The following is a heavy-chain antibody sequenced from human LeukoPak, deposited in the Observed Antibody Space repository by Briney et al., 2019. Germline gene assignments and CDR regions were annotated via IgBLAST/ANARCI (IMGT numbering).Heavy chain of an antibody. CDR3: ARVTGAAAVASFDY. D-gene: IGHD6-13*01. Sequence: SETLSLTCIVSGGSINNGDYYWSWIRQPPGKGLEWIGYIYYRGSTYYNPSLESRVTISVDKSKNQFSLKLISVTAADTAVYYCARVTGAAAVASFDYWGQGTLVTVSS. CDR2: IYYRGST. CDR1: GGSINNGDYY. J-gene: IGHJ4*02. V-gene: IGHV4-30-4*01.